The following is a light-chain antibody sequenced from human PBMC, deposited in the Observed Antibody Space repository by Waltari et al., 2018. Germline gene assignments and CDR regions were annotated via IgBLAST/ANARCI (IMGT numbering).Light chain of an antibody. CDR1: SSNIGFNT. V-gene: IGLV1-44*01. J-gene: IGLJ3*02. CDR2: TDN. Sequence: QSVLTQPPSASGTPGQRVTISCSGSSSNIGFNTVSWYHQVPGTAPKLLIYTDNQRPSGVPDRFSGSKFGSSASLAISGLQSEDEAEYYCAAWDDSLNGWVFGGGTKVTVV. CDR3: AAWDDSLNGWV.